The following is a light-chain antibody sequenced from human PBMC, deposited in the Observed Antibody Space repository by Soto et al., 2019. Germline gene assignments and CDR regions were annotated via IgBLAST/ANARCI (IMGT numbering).Light chain of an antibody. CDR2: DVS. CDR1: SSDVGGYNY. CDR3: CSYAGSYTWV. Sequence: QSALTQPRSVSGSPGQSVTISCTGTSSDVGGYNYVSWYQQHPGKAPKLMIYDVSKRPSGVPDRFSGSKSGNTASLTISGHNDEDEADYYCCSYAGSYTWVFGGGTKLTVL. J-gene: IGLJ3*02. V-gene: IGLV2-11*01.